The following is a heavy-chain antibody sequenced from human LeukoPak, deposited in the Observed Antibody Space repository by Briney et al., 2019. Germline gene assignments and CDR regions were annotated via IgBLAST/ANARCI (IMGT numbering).Heavy chain of an antibody. CDR3: TSLSNSYGMDV. Sequence: PGGSLRLSCAASGFTFSSYTFSTYAMSWVRQAPGKGLEWVSAVSGSGVSTYYADSVKGRFTISRDNAKNSLYLQMNSLRDEDTAVYYCTSLSNSYGMDVWGQGTTATVSS. D-gene: IGHD2/OR15-2a*01. CDR2: VSGSGVST. V-gene: IGHV3-23*01. J-gene: IGHJ6*02. CDR1: GFTFSSYTFSTYA.